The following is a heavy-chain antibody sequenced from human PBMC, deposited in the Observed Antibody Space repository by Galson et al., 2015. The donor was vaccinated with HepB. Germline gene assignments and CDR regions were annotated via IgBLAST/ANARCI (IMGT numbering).Heavy chain of an antibody. Sequence: LSLTCTVSGGSISSSSYYWGWIRQPPGKGLEWIGSIYYSGSTYYNPSLKSRVTISVDTSKNQFSLKLSSVTAADTAVYYCARDQRWLQSGTEYWGQGTLVTVSS. J-gene: IGHJ4*02. V-gene: IGHV4-39*07. CDR1: GGSISSSSYY. CDR2: IYYSGST. D-gene: IGHD5-24*01. CDR3: ARDQRWLQSGTEY.